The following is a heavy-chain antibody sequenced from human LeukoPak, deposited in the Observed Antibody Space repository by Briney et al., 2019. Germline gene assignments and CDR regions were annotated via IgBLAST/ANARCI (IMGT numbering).Heavy chain of an antibody. CDR3: ARDRGVVVAATPDFFDY. CDR1: GGSISSSSYY. V-gene: IGHV4-39*07. D-gene: IGHD2-15*01. J-gene: IGHJ4*02. Sequence: SETLSLTCTVSGGSISSSSYYWGWIRQPPGKGLEWIGSIYYSGSTYYNPSLKSRVTISVDTSKNQFSLKLSSVTAADTAVYYCARDRGVVVAATPDFFDYWGQGTLVTVSS. CDR2: IYYSGST.